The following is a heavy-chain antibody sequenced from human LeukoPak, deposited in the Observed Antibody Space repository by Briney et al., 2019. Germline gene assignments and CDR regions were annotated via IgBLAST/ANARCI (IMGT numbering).Heavy chain of an antibody. D-gene: IGHD2-2*01. J-gene: IGHJ4*02. CDR1: GDSLRSSNW. Sequence: SETLSLTCAVSGDSLRSSNWWSWIRQPPGKGLEWIGEIYHSGTTNYNPSLKSRVTISMDTSKNQFSLNLRSVTAADTAVYYCANKVYCSTTSCYHAGFWGQGTLVTVSS. CDR2: IYHSGTT. CDR3: ANKVYCSTTSCYHAGF. V-gene: IGHV4-4*02.